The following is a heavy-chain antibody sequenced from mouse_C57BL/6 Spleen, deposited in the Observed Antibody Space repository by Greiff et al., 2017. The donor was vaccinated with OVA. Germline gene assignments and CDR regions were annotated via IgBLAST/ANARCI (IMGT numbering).Heavy chain of an antibody. V-gene: IGHV14-4*01. CDR3: TITTVVAFDY. CDR2: IDPENGDT. Sequence: EVHLVESGAELVRPGASVKLSCTASGFNIKDDYMHWVKQRPEQGLEWIGWIDPENGDTEYASKFQGKATITADTSSNTAYLQLSSLTSEDTAVYYCTITTVVAFDYWGQGTTLTVSA. D-gene: IGHD1-1*01. J-gene: IGHJ2*01. CDR1: GFNIKDDY.